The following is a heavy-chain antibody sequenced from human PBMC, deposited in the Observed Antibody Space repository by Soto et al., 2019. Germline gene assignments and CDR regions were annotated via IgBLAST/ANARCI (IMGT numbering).Heavy chain of an antibody. V-gene: IGHV1-46*01. CDR3: ARGSPTTTPFDY. D-gene: IGHD1-1*01. CDR1: GYTFTSYY. Sequence: GASVKVSCKASGYTFTSYYMHWVRQAPGQGLEWMGIINPSGGSTSYAQKFEGRVTMTRDTSISTAYMELRRLTSDDTAVYYCARGSPTTTPFDYWGQGTLVTVSS. CDR2: INPSGGST. J-gene: IGHJ4*02.